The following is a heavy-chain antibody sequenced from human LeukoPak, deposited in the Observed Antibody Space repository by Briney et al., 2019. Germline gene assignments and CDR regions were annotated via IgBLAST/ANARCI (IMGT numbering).Heavy chain of an antibody. Sequence: PGRSLRLSCAASGFTFSSYGMHWVRQAPGKGLEWVAVISYDGSNKYYADSVKGRFTISRDNSKNTLYLQMNSLRAEDTAVYYCAKDPGDCSGGSCYPEYFQHWGQGTLVTVSS. CDR1: GFTFSSYG. J-gene: IGHJ1*01. D-gene: IGHD2-15*01. CDR3: AKDPGDCSGGSCYPEYFQH. V-gene: IGHV3-30*18. CDR2: ISYDGSNK.